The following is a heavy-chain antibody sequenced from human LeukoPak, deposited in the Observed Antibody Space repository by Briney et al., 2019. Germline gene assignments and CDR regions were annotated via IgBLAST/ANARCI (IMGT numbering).Heavy chain of an antibody. CDR2: IRTKPNNLAT. Sequence: GGSLRLSCAASGFSFSGSAMHWVRQASGKGLEWVGRIRTKPNNLATSYSESVKGRFTISRDDSRSMAFLQMDSLKTEDTAVYYCAKHCSSNNCYYSAFDLWGQGTMVTVSS. CDR1: GFSFSGSA. J-gene: IGHJ3*01. CDR3: AKHCSSNNCYYSAFDL. V-gene: IGHV3-73*01. D-gene: IGHD2-2*01.